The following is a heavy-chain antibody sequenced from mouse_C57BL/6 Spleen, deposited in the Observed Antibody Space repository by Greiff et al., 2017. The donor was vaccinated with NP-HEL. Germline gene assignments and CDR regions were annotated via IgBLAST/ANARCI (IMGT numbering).Heavy chain of an antibody. V-gene: IGHV14-4*01. CDR3: TTLLPNYFDY. Sequence: EVHLVESGAELVRPGASVKLSCTASGFNIKDDYMHWVKQRPEQGLEWIGWIDPENGDTEYASKFQGKATITADTSSNTAYLQLSSLTSEDTAVYYCTTLLPNYFDYWGQGTTLTVSS. CDR2: IDPENGDT. D-gene: IGHD1-1*01. J-gene: IGHJ2*01. CDR1: GFNIKDDY.